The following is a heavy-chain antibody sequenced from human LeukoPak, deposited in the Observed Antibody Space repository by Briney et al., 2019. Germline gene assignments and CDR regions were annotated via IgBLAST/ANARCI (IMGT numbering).Heavy chain of an antibody. CDR2: ISSSSSYI. V-gene: IGHV3-21*01. J-gene: IGHJ6*02. CDR3: ARVPIFRYQLTYYYGMDV. CDR1: GFTFSTYA. Sequence: GGSLRLSCAASGFTFSTYAMSWVRQAPGKGLEWVSSISSSSSYIYYADSVKGRFTISRDNAKNSLYLQMNSLRAEDTAVYYCARVPIFRYQLTYYYGMDVWGQGTTVTVSS. D-gene: IGHD2-2*01.